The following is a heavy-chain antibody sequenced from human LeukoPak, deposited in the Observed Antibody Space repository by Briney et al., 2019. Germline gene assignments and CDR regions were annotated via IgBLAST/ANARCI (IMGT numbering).Heavy chain of an antibody. D-gene: IGHD1-14*01. J-gene: IGHJ4*02. CDR1: GFTFRDYW. CDR3: ARDLGAPDDY. V-gene: IGHV3-74*01. CDR2: IKSDGSST. Sequence: GGSLRLSCAASGFTFRDYWMHWVRQAPGKGLVWVSRIKSDGSSTTYADSVKGRFTISRDNAKNTVYLQMNSLRTEDTAVYYCARDLGAPDDYWGRGTLVTVSS.